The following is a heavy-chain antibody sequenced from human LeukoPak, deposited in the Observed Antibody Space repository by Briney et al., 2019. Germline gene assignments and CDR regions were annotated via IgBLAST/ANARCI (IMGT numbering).Heavy chain of an antibody. CDR2: IYYSGST. CDR1: GGSISSYY. CDR3: ARETVVPAAMGNWFDP. D-gene: IGHD2-2*01. V-gene: IGHV4-59*01. J-gene: IGHJ5*02. Sequence: SETLSLTCTVSGGSISSYYWSWIRQPPGKGLEWIGYIYYSGSTNYNPSLKSRVTISVDTSKNQFSLKLSSVTAADTAVYYCARETVVPAAMGNWFDPWGQGTLATVSS.